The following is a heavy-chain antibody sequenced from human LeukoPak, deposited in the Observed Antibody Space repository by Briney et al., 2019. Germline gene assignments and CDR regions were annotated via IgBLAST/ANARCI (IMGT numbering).Heavy chain of an antibody. D-gene: IGHD6-19*01. CDR2: ISGSGGST. Sequence: HPGGSLRLSCAASGFTFSSYAMSWVRQAPGKGLEWVSAISGSGGSTYYADSVKGRFTISRDNSKNTLYLQMNSLRAEDTAVYYCAKTHSGAVAGGGDYFDYRGQGTLVTVSS. V-gene: IGHV3-23*01. J-gene: IGHJ4*02. CDR1: GFTFSSYA. CDR3: AKTHSGAVAGGGDYFDY.